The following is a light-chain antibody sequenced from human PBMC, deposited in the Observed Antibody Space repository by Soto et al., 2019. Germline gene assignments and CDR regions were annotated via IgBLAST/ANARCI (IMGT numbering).Light chain of an antibody. V-gene: IGLV2-14*03. CDR2: AVS. CDR1: SSDVGDHNS. J-gene: IGLJ2*01. CDR3: GSYTTSITVI. Sequence: QSVLTQPASVSGSPGQSITISCTGTSSDVGDHNSVSWYQQQPGKDPKLMIYAVSNRPSGVSNRFSVSKSGNTASLTISGLQAEDEADYYCGSYTTSITVIFGGGTNLTVL.